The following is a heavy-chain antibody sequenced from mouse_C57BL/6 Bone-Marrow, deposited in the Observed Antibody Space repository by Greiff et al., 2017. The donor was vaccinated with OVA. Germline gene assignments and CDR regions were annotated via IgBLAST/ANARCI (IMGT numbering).Heavy chain of an antibody. Sequence: QVQLQQSGAELARPGASVKLSCKASGYTFTSYGISWVKQRTGQGLEWIGEIYPRSGNTYYNEKFKGKATLTADKSSSTAYMELRSLTSEDSAVYFCARSKISSYYGSSHWYFDVWGTGTTVTVSS. CDR2: IYPRSGNT. CDR1: GYTFTSYG. D-gene: IGHD1-1*01. J-gene: IGHJ1*03. V-gene: IGHV1-81*01. CDR3: ARSKISSYYGSSHWYFDV.